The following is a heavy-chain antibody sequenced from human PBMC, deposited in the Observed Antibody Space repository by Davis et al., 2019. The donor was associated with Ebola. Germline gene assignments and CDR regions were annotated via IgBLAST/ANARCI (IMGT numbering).Heavy chain of an antibody. D-gene: IGHD3-10*01. Sequence: GESPKISCAASGFTFSSYAMHWVRQAPGKGLEWVAVISYDGSNKYYADSVKGRFTISRDNSKNTLYLQMNSLRAEDTAVYYCARATMVRGDFDYWGQGTLVTVSS. CDR3: ARATMVRGDFDY. J-gene: IGHJ4*02. V-gene: IGHV3-30-3*01. CDR1: GFTFSSYA. CDR2: ISYDGSNK.